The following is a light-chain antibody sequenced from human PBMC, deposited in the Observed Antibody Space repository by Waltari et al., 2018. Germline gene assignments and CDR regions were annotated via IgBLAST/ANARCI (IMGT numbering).Light chain of an antibody. CDR1: QDIANY. Sequence: DVQLTQSPSSLSASLGDSPTIPCQASQDIANYLNWYQQRPGKAPQLLIYDASNSERGVPSRFSGSGSGTSFTFTISSLQPEDFATYYCQQFHDFPVFGGGTKVEMK. V-gene: IGKV1-33*01. CDR3: QQFHDFPV. CDR2: DAS. J-gene: IGKJ4*01.